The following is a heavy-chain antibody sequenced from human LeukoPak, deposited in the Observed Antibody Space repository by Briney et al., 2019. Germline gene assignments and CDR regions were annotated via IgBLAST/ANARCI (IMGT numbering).Heavy chain of an antibody. Sequence: SETLSLTCTVSGGSVSSGNFYWSWIRQPAGKGLEWIGRIFTSGSTNYNPSLKSRVTMSLDTSKNQFSLKLSSVTAADTAVYYCAKDSGTTGEVKSDPWGQGTLVTVSS. CDR2: IFTSGST. V-gene: IGHV4-61*02. CDR3: AKDSGTTGEVKSDP. D-gene: IGHD3-10*01. J-gene: IGHJ5*02. CDR1: GGSVSSGNFY.